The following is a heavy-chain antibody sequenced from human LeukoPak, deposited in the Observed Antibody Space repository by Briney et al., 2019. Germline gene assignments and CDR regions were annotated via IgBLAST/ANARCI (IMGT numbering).Heavy chain of an antibody. V-gene: IGHV3-74*01. D-gene: IGHD2-2*01. J-gene: IGHJ4*02. CDR3: ARDHRYCSSTSCYLYYFDY. CDR1: GFTFSSYR. CDR2: INSDGSST. Sequence: PGGSLRLSCAASGFTFSSYRMHWVRQAPGKGLVWVSRINSDGSSTSYADSVKGRSTISRDNAKNTLYLQMNSLRAEDTAVYYCARDHRYCSSTSCYLYYFDYWGQGTLVTVSS.